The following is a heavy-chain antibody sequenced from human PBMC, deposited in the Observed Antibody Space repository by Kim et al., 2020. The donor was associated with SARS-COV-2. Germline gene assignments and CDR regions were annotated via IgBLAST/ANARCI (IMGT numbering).Heavy chain of an antibody. CDR3: TTARNILTGYYGEDAFDI. D-gene: IGHD3-9*01. V-gene: IGHV3-15*01. Sequence: KGRFTSSRNDSKNTLYLQMNSLKTEDTAVYYCTTARNILTGYYGEDAFDIWGQGTMVTVSS. J-gene: IGHJ3*02.